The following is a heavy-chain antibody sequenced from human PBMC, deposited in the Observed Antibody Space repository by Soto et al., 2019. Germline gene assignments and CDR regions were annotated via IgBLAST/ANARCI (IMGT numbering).Heavy chain of an antibody. J-gene: IGHJ6*02. CDR3: VRGRSDSLMDV. D-gene: IGHD2-15*01. Sequence: GGSLRLSCAGSGFTLNSFSMNWVRQAPGKGLEWISYISSSRATIYYADSVKGRFTISRDDAKNSLYLQMNSLRDDDTAVYYCVRGRSDSLMDVWGQGTTVTVSS. V-gene: IGHV3-48*02. CDR1: GFTLNSFS. CDR2: ISSSRATI.